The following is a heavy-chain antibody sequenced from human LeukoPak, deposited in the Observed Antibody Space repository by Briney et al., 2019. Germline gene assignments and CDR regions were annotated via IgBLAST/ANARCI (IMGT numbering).Heavy chain of an antibody. CDR2: ISSSSSYI. CDR1: GFTFSRYA. Sequence: PGGSLRLSCAASGFTFSRYAMHWVRQAPGKGLEWVSSISSSSSYIYYADSVKGRFTISRDNAKNSLYLQMNSLRAEDTAVYYCARDHMIVAESHYYYYYGMDVWGQGTTVTVSS. D-gene: IGHD3-22*01. CDR3: ARDHMIVAESHYYYYYGMDV. V-gene: IGHV3-21*01. J-gene: IGHJ6*02.